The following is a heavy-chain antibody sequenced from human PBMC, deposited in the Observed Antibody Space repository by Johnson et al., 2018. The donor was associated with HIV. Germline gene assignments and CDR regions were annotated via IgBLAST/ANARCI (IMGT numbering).Heavy chain of an antibody. CDR2: ISYDGSNT. J-gene: IGHJ3*02. Sequence: QVQLVESGGGVVQPGRSLRLSCAASGFTFSSYAMHWVRQAPGKGLEWVAVISYDGSNTYYADSVKGRFTISIANSKNTLYLQLNSLRAEDTAVYCCARDGGARGSSWYEGVFDIWGQGTMVTVSS. D-gene: IGHD6-13*01. CDR3: ARDGGARGSSWYEGVFDI. V-gene: IGHV3-30*04. CDR1: GFTFSSYA.